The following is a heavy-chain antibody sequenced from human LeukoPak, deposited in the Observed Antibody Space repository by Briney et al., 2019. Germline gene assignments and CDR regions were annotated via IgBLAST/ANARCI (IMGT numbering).Heavy chain of an antibody. CDR1: GYTFTSYA. CDR2: INAGNGNT. V-gene: IGHV1-3*01. Sequence: ASVKASCKASGYTFTSYAMHWVRQAPGQRLEWMGWINAGNGNTKYSQKVQGRVTITRDTSASTAYMELSSLRSEDTAVYYCAREIDSSGWYYFDYWGQGTLVTVSS. CDR3: AREIDSSGWYYFDY. D-gene: IGHD6-19*01. J-gene: IGHJ4*02.